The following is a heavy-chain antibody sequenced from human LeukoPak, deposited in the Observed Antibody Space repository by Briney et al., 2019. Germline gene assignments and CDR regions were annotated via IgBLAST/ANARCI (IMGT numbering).Heavy chain of an antibody. CDR1: GYTFTGYY. CDR3: ARHDYGDYELCH. J-gene: IGHJ4*02. CDR2: INPNSVGT. V-gene: IGHV1-2*02. D-gene: IGHD4-17*01. Sequence: ASVTVSCKASGYTFTGYYMHWVRQAPGQGREWMGWINPNSVGTNYAPKFQVRVTIPSDTSISTPYMELSRLTSDDTAVYYCARHDYGDYELCHWGQGTLATVSS.